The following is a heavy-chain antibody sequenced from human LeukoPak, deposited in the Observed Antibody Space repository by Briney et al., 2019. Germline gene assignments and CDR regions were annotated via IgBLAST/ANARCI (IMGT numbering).Heavy chain of an antibody. V-gene: IGHV1-69*01. CDR3: AGRLGYCSSTSCYTKQEIDY. CDR1: GGTFSSYA. CDR2: IIPIFGTA. J-gene: IGHJ4*02. Sequence: SSVKVSFKASGGTFSSYAISWVRQAPGQGLEWMGGIIPIFGTANYAQKFQGRVTITADESTSTAYVELSSLRSEDTAVYYCAGRLGYCSSTSCYTKQEIDYWGQGTLVTVSS. D-gene: IGHD2-2*02.